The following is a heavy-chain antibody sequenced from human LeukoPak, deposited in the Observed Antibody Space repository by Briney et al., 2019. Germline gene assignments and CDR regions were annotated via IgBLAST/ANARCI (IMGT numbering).Heavy chain of an antibody. CDR2: ISWNSGSI. CDR1: GFTFDDYA. D-gene: IGHD6-25*01. CDR3: GAGEERPDY. J-gene: IGHJ4*02. Sequence: GGSLRLSCAASGFTFDDYAMHWVRQAPGKGLEWVSGISWNSGSIGYADSVKGRFTISRDNAKNSLYLQMNSLRAEDTAVCYCGAGEERPDYWGQGTLVTVSS. V-gene: IGHV3-9*01.